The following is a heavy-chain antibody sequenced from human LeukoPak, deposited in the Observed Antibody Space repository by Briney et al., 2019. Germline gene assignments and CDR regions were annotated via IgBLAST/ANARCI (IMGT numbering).Heavy chain of an antibody. CDR2: INHSGST. V-gene: IGHV4-34*01. Sequence: SETLSLTCAVYGGSFSGYYWSWIRQPPGKGLEWIGEINHSGSTNYNPSLKSRVTISVDTSKNQFSLKLSSVTAADTAVYYCARPGYYDFWSGYHRNWYFDLWGRGTLVTVSS. CDR1: GGSFSGYY. D-gene: IGHD3-3*01. J-gene: IGHJ2*01. CDR3: ARPGYYDFWSGYHRNWYFDL.